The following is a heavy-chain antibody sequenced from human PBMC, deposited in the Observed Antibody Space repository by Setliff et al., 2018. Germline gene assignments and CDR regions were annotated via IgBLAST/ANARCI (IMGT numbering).Heavy chain of an antibody. V-gene: IGHV1-69*10. CDR1: GGTFSSYA. D-gene: IGHD5-12*01. CDR2: IIPILGIA. Sequence: SVKVSCKASGGTFSSYAISWVRQAPGQGLEWMGGIIPILGIANYAQKFQGRVTITADESTSTAYMEPRSLRSEDTAVYYCARREMATIVDYYYYGMDVWGQGTTVTVSS. J-gene: IGHJ6*02. CDR3: ARREMATIVDYYYYGMDV.